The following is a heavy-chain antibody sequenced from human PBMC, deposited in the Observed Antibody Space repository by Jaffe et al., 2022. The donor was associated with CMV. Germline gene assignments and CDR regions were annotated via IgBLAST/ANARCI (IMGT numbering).Heavy chain of an antibody. CDR1: GYSFTSYW. CDR2: IDPSDSYT. D-gene: IGHD6-13*01. CDR3: ARRGSRWAAGGDMDY. J-gene: IGHJ4*02. V-gene: IGHV5-10-1*03. Sequence: EVQLVQSGAEVKKPGESLRISCKGSGYSFTSYWINWVRQMPGKGLEWMGRIDPSDSYTNYSPSFQGHVSISADKSINTAYLQWSSLKASDTAMYYCARRGSRWAAGGDMDYWGQGTLVTVSS.